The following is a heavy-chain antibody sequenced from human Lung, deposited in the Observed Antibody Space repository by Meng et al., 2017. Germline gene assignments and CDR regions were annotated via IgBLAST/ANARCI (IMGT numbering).Heavy chain of an antibody. CDR2: IYHGGDT. V-gene: IGHV4/OR15-8*02. J-gene: IGHJ4*02. D-gene: IGHD6-19*01. CDR1: GGSISSIDW. Sequence: VQLQKSGPGLVKHSGTLSLTCVVSGGSISSIDWWSWVRQPPGKGLEWIGEIYHGGDTNYNPSLKGRVTIAIDRSKNQFSLKLSSVTAADTAVYYCASWIYSCGWQWGQGTLVTVSS. CDR3: ASWIYSCGWQ.